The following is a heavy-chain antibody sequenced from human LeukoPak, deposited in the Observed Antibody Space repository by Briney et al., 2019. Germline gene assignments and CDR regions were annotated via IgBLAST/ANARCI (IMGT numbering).Heavy chain of an antibody. J-gene: IGHJ5*02. CDR1: GGSISSYY. CDR3: ATENIVVVPAAAYNWFDP. CDR2: INHGGST. Sequence: SETLSLTCTVSGGSISSYYWSWIRQPPGKGLEWIGEINHGGSTNYNPSLKSRVTISVDTSKNQFSLKLSSVTAADTAVYYCATENIVVVPAAAYNWFDPWGQGTLVTVSS. V-gene: IGHV4-34*01. D-gene: IGHD2-2*01.